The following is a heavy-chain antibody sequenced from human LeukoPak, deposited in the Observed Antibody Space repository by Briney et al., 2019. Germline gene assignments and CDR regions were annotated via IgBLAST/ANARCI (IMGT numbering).Heavy chain of an antibody. D-gene: IGHD6-19*01. CDR1: GDSISNYY. Sequence: SETLSLTCTVSGDSISNYYWSWIRQSPGKDLEWIGYMYNRGSTIYNPSLKSRVTISTDTSKNQFSLRLTSVTAADTAVYYCALAEIAVTGTLDYWGQGTLITVSS. J-gene: IGHJ4*02. CDR2: MYNRGST. CDR3: ALAEIAVTGTLDY. V-gene: IGHV4-59*01.